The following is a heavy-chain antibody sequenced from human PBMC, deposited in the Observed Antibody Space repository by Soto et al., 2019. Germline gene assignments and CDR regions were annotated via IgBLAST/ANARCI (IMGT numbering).Heavy chain of an antibody. CDR1: GYTFTSYA. V-gene: IGHV1-3*01. CDR2: INAGNGNT. Sequence: SVKVSCKASGYTFTSYAMHWVRQAPVQRLEWMGWINAGNGNTKYSQKFQGRVTITRDTSASTAYMELSRLRSEDTAVYYCARDIVATISHYYYGMDVWGQGTTVTVSS. D-gene: IGHD5-12*01. J-gene: IGHJ6*02. CDR3: ARDIVATISHYYYGMDV.